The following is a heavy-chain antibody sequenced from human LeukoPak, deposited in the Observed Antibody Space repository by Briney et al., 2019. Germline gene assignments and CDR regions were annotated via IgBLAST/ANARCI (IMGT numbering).Heavy chain of an antibody. Sequence: PGESLKISCKGSVYSFTSYWTGWARQMTAQGLEWMGIVYPGVSDASTIPSFPGQVTISADKSISTAYLQWSSPEASDAVMYYCARRRYYDNTYDYWGQGTLVTVSS. V-gene: IGHV5-51*01. CDR2: VYPGVSDA. CDR3: ARRRYYDNTYDY. D-gene: IGHD3-22*01. J-gene: IGHJ4*02. CDR1: VYSFTSYW.